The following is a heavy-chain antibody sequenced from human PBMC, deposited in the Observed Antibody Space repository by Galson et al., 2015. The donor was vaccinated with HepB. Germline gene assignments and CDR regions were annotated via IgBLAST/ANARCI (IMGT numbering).Heavy chain of an antibody. CDR2: VNREGSGT. D-gene: IGHD3-9*01. CDR3: ARGGDILTGYQSYFDF. Sequence: SLRLSCAASGFTFSGYWIHWVRQAPGKGLVWVSRVNREGSGTSYAGSVKGRFTTSRDNAKNTLYLQMNSLRAEDTAVYYCARGGDILTGYQSYFDFWGQGTLVTVSS. J-gene: IGHJ4*02. V-gene: IGHV3-74*01. CDR1: GFTFSGYW.